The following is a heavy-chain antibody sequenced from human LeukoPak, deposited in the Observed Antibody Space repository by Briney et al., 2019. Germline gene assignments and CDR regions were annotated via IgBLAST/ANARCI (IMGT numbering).Heavy chain of an antibody. V-gene: IGHV4-59*01. CDR3: ARRDSSRWREGSFDI. J-gene: IGHJ3*02. CDR2: IYYSGSTT. D-gene: IGHD4-11*01. CDR1: GGSIDSYY. Sequence: PSETLSLTCTVSGGSIDSYYWSWIRQPPGKGLEWIGYIYYSGSTTSFNPSLKSRVTISLDTSKNQFSLKLSSVTAADTAVYYCARRDSSRWREGSFDIWGQGTMVTVSS.